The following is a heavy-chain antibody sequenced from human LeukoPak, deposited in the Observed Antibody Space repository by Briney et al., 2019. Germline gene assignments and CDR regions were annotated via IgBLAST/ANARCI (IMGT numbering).Heavy chain of an antibody. CDR2: ISSGSTI. V-gene: IGHV3-48*03. Sequence: GGSLRLSCAASGFTFSYYEMNWVRQAPGKGLEWVSYISSGSTIYYADSVKGRFTISRDNAKNSLYLQMNSLRAEDTAVYYCARDSGWSGDFDYWGQGTLVTVSS. J-gene: IGHJ4*02. CDR3: ARDSGWSGDFDY. CDR1: GFTFSYYE. D-gene: IGHD6-19*01.